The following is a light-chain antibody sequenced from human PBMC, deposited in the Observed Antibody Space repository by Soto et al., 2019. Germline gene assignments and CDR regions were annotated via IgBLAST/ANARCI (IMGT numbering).Light chain of an antibody. Sequence: QSVLTQPPSVSAAPGQKVTISCSGSSSNIGGNSVSWYQQLPGTAPKLLIYDDNKRPSGIPDRFSGSKSGTSDTLGITGFQTGDEADYYCGSWDSSLSAYVFGTGTKATVL. J-gene: IGLJ1*01. CDR2: DDN. CDR3: GSWDSSLSAYV. CDR1: SSNIGGNS. V-gene: IGLV1-51*01.